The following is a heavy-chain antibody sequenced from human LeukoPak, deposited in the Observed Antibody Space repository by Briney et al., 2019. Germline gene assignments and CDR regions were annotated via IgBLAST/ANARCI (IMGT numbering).Heavy chain of an antibody. V-gene: IGHV4-59*01. Sequence: PSETLSPTCTVSGGSISSYYWSWIRQPPGKGLEWIGYIYYSGSTNYNPSLKSRVTISVDTSKNQFSLKLSSVTAADTAVYYCARVRYDFWSGYLSLDIWGQGTMVTVSS. D-gene: IGHD3-3*01. CDR2: IYYSGST. CDR1: GGSISSYY. J-gene: IGHJ3*02. CDR3: ARVRYDFWSGYLSLDI.